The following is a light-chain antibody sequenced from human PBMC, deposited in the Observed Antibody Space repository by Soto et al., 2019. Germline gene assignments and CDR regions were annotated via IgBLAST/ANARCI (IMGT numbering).Light chain of an antibody. V-gene: IGKV1-5*03. J-gene: IGKJ1*01. CDR3: QQYADSSWT. CDR2: GVS. Sequence: DIQMTQSPFTLSASVGDRVTITCRASQTVSSWLAWFQQKPGKAPNLLIYGVSSVESGVPSRFSGSGSGTEFTLTISNLQPDDFATYYCQQYADSSWTFGQGTKVE. CDR1: QTVSSW.